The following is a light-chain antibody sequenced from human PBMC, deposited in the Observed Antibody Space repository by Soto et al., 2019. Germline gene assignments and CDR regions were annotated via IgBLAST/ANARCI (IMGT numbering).Light chain of an antibody. Sequence: DIQMTQSPPSVSASVGARLTLSSQASQDIGKWLAWYKQKQGKAPTXXIHGASSLQSGVPPRYSGSGYGTDFTLTISSLQPEDFETYYCQQANSFPITFGQGTRLEIK. CDR1: QDIGKW. V-gene: IGKV1-12*01. CDR3: QQANSFPIT. J-gene: IGKJ5*01. CDR2: GAS.